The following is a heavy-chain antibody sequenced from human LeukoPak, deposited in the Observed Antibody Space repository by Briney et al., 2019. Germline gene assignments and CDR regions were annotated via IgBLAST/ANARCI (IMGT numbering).Heavy chain of an antibody. V-gene: IGHV4-39*07. CDR1: GGSISSSSYY. D-gene: IGHD6-13*01. CDR3: ARDAPYSSSWENPPGD. J-gene: IGHJ4*02. CDR2: IYYSGST. Sequence: SETLSLTCTVSGGSISSSSYYWGWIRQPPGKGLEWIGSIYYSGSTHYNPSLKSRVTISVDTSKNQFSLKLSSVTAADTAVYYCARDAPYSSSWENPPGDWGQGTLVTVSS.